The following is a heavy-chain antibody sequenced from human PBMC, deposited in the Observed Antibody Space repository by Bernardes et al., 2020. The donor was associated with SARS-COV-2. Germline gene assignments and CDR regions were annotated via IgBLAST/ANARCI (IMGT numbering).Heavy chain of an antibody. CDR3: AKDLVYCSFTSCPHGSYYYYYMDV. D-gene: IGHD2-2*01. J-gene: IGHJ6*03. Sequence: GGSLRLSCAASGFTFSIYAMSWVRQAPGKGLEWVSAISGSAGSTYYADSVKGRFTISRDNSKNTLYLQMNSLRAEDTAVYFCAKDLVYCSFTSCPHGSYYYYYMDVWGKGTTVTVSS. V-gene: IGHV3-23*01. CDR2: ISGSAGST. CDR1: GFTFSIYA.